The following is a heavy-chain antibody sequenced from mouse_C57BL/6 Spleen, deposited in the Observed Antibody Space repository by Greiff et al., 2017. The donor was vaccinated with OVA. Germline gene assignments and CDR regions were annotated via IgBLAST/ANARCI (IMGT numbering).Heavy chain of an antibody. D-gene: IGHD2-4*01. V-gene: IGHV1-82*01. J-gene: IGHJ4*01. CDR3: AREGLRRIYYAMDY. Sequence: VQLVESGPELVKPGASVKISCKASGYAFSSSWMNWVKQRPGKGLEWIGRIYPGDGDTNYNGKFKGKATLTADKSSSTAYMQLSSLTSEDSAVYFCAREGLRRIYYAMDYWGQGTSVTVSS. CDR1: GYAFSSSW. CDR2: IYPGDGDT.